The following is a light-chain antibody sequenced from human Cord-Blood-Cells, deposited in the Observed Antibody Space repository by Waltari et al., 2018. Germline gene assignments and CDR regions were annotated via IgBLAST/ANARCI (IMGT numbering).Light chain of an antibody. J-gene: IGLJ3*02. V-gene: IGLV2-8*01. CDR1: SSHVGGSNY. CDR3: SSYAGSNNLV. CDR2: EVS. Sequence: QSALTQPPSASGSPGQSVTTSCTGTSSHVGGSNYVPWYQQHPVKAPKLMIYEVSKRPSGVPDRFSGSKSGNTASLTVSGLQAEDEADYYCSSYAGSNNLVFGGGTKLTVL.